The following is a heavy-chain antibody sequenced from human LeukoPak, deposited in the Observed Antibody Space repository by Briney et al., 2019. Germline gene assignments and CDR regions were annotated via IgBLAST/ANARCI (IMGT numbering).Heavy chain of an antibody. CDR2: IYYSGST. Sequence: SETLSLTCTVSGGSISSYYWSWIRQPPGKGLEWIAYIYYSGSTNYNPSLKSRVTISVDTSKNQFSLKLRSVTAADTAVYYCARHVGDYYYYYMDVWGKGTTVTVSS. CDR1: GGSISSYY. V-gene: IGHV4-59*01. CDR3: ARHVGDYYYYYMDV. D-gene: IGHD4-17*01. J-gene: IGHJ6*03.